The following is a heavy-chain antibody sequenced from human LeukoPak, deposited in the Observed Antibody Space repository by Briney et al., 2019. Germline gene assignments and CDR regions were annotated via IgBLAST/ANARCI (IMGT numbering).Heavy chain of an antibody. V-gene: IGHV4-34*01. CDR1: GESFSGYY. J-gene: IGHJ4*02. CDR2: INHSGST. Sequence: PSETLSLTCAVYGESFSGYYWTWIRQPPGKGLEWIGQINHSGSTNYNPSLKSRVTISVATSKNQFSLNLNSVTAADTAVYYCARRGSTGTTTVDYWGQGTLVTVS. D-gene: IGHD1-1*01. CDR3: ARRGSTGTTTVDY.